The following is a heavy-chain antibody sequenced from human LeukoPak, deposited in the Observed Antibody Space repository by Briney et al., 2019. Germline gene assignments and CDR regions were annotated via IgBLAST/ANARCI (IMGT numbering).Heavy chain of an antibody. D-gene: IGHD3-22*01. CDR1: GGSISSPTYY. V-gene: IGHV4-39*01. J-gene: IGHJ4*02. CDR2: IHDSGST. CDR3: ARLGGYFDPPGY. Sequence: PSETLSLTCTVSGGSISSPTYYWAWIRQPPGKGLEWIGTIHDSGSTFYNPSLKSRVTISVDTSKNQFSLKLSSVTAADTAVYYCARLGGYFDPPGYWGQGTLVTVSS.